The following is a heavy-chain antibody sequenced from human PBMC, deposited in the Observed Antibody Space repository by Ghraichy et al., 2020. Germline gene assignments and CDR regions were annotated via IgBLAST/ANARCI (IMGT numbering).Heavy chain of an antibody. CDR1: GASISIYY. D-gene: IGHD2-15*01. CDR2: MYDGGST. J-gene: IGHJ6*02. CDR3: ARDTGWAHSAYGMDV. V-gene: IGHV4-4*07. Sequence: SETLSLTCTVSGASISIYYWSWIRQAAGKGLEWIGRMYDGGSTKYNPSLKSRVTMSVDRSKNQFSLKLSSVTAADTAIYYCARDTGWAHSAYGMDVWGQGTTVTVSS.